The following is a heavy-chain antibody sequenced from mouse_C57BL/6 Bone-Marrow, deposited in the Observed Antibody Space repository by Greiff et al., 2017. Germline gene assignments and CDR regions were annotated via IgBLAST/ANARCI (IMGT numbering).Heavy chain of an antibody. D-gene: IGHD2-4*01. Sequence: VQLQQPGAELVMPGASVKLSCKASGYTFTSYWMHWVKQRPGQGLEWIGEIDPSDSYTNYNQKFKGKSTLTVDKSSSTAYMQLSSLTSEDSAVYSCARSRYDYDGAWFAYWGQGTLVTVSA. J-gene: IGHJ3*01. V-gene: IGHV1-69*01. CDR1: GYTFTSYW. CDR2: IDPSDSYT. CDR3: ARSRYDYDGAWFAY.